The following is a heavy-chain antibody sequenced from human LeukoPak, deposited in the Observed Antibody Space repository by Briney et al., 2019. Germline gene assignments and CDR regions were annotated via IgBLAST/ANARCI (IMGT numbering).Heavy chain of an antibody. CDR1: GGSISSYY. CDR3: ARGDYDILTGAYYYGMDV. Sequence: PSETLSLTCTVSGGSISSYYWSWIRQPPGKGLEWIGYIYYSGSTNYNPSLKSRVTISVDTSKNQFSLKLSSVTAADTAVYYCARGDYDILTGAYYYGMDVWGQGTTVTVSS. J-gene: IGHJ6*02. V-gene: IGHV4-59*01. D-gene: IGHD3-9*01. CDR2: IYYSGST.